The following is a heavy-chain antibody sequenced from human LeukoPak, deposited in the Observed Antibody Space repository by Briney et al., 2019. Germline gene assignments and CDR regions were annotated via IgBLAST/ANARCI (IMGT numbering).Heavy chain of an antibody. D-gene: IGHD6-13*01. CDR3: ARHLFSSSPSGY. J-gene: IGHJ4*02. CDR1: GYSFTSYW. V-gene: IGHV5-10-1*01. CDR2: IGPSDSYI. Sequence: GESLKISCKGSGYSFTSYWIAWVRQMPGKGLEWMGRIGPSDSYINYSPSLQGHITISTDKSVSTVYLQWSSLQASDTAMYYCARHLFSSSPSGYWGQGTLVTVSS.